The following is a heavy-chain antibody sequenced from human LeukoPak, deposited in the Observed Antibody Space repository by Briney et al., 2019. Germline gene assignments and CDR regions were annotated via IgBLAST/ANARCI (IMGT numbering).Heavy chain of an antibody. V-gene: IGHV6-1*01. CDR2: TYYRSKWYN. Sequence: SQTLSLTCAISGDSVSSNSAAWNWIRQSPSRGLEWPGRTYYRSKWYNDYAVSVKSRITINPDTSKNQFSLQLNSVTPEDTAVYYCAREITMIVVVPPENWFDPWGQGTLVTVSS. J-gene: IGHJ5*02. CDR3: AREITMIVVVPPENWFDP. CDR1: GDSVSSNSAA. D-gene: IGHD3-22*01.